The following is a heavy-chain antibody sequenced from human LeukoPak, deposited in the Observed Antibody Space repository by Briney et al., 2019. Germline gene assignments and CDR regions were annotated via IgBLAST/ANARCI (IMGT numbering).Heavy chain of an antibody. Sequence: GGSLRLSCAASGFTFSSYAMSWVRQAPGKGLEWVSAISGSGGSTYYADSVKGRFTISRDNSKNTLYLQMNSLRAEDTAVYYCAKDGVLLWFGELLYLDYWGQGTLVTVSS. CDR1: GFTFSSYA. CDR3: AKDGVLLWFGELLYLDY. V-gene: IGHV3-23*01. D-gene: IGHD3-10*01. CDR2: ISGSGGST. J-gene: IGHJ4*02.